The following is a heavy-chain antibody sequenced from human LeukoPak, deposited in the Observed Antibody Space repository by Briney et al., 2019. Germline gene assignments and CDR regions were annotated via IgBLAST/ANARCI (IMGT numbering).Heavy chain of an antibody. CDR1: GGSVSSYY. CDR3: ARGSKAAPGTFDY. Sequence: SETLSLTCTVSGGSVSSYYWSWIRQPPGKGLEWIGYIYYTGSTDYNPSLKSRVAISVDTSKNQFSLKLSSVTAADTAVYYCARGSKAAPGTFDYWGQGTLVTVSS. D-gene: IGHD6-13*01. CDR2: IYYTGST. V-gene: IGHV4-59*02. J-gene: IGHJ4*02.